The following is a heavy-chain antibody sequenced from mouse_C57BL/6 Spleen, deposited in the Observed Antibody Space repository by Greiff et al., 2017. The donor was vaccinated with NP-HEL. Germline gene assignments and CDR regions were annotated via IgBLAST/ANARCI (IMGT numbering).Heavy chain of an antibody. V-gene: IGHV1-82*01. CDR2: IYPGDGDT. D-gene: IGHD1-1*01. Sequence: VKLMESGPELVKPGASVKISCKASGYAFSSSWMNWVKQRPGKGLEWIGRIYPGDGDTNYDGKFKGKATLTADKSSSTAYMQLSSLTSEDSAVYFCARCYYGSSSMDYWGQGTSVTVSS. CDR1: GYAFSSSW. J-gene: IGHJ4*01. CDR3: ARCYYGSSSMDY.